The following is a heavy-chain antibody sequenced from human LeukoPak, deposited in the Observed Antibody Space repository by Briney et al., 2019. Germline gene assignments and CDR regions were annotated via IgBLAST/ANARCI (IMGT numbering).Heavy chain of an antibody. V-gene: IGHV1-18*04. D-gene: IGHD2-15*01. CDR3: ARRVKNCSGGSCYSGTAVSWFDP. Sequence: ASVKVSCKASGYTFTGYYMHWVRQAPGQGLEWMGWISAYNGNTNYAQKLQGRVTMTTDTSTSTACMELRSLRSDDTAVYYCARRVKNCSGGSCYSGTAVSWFDPWGQGTLVTVSS. J-gene: IGHJ5*02. CDR2: ISAYNGNT. CDR1: GYTFTGYY.